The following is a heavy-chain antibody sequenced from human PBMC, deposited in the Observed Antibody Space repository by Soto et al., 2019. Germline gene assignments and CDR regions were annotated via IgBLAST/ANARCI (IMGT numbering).Heavy chain of an antibody. V-gene: IGHV3-30*18. D-gene: IGHD6-13*01. CDR2: ISYDGSNK. CDR1: GFTFSSYG. J-gene: IGHJ4*02. CDR3: AKSEQRALWIAAAGTAIDY. Sequence: QVQLVESGGGVVQPGRSLRLSCAASGFTFSSYGMLWVRQAPGKGLEWVAVISYDGSNKYYADSVKGRFTISRDNSKNTLYLQMNSLRAEDTAVYYCAKSEQRALWIAAAGTAIDYWGQGTLVTVSS.